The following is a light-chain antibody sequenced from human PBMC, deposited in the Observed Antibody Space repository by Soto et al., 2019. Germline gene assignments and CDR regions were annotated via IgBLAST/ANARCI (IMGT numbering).Light chain of an antibody. CDR3: QQYGSSPSWT. V-gene: IGKV3-20*01. CDR1: QSVSSSQ. J-gene: IGKJ1*01. CDR2: DAS. Sequence: EIVLTQSPGTVSLSPGERATLSCRASQSVSSSQLAWYQHKRGQAPRLLIYDASRRAPGIPDRFRGSGSGTDFTLTISRLEPEDFGVYFCQQYGSSPSWTFGQGTQVDIK.